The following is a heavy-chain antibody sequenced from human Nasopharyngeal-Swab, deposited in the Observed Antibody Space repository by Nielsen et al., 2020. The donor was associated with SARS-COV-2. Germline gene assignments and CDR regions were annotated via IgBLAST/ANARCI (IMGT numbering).Heavy chain of an antibody. V-gene: IGHV3-30*18. D-gene: IGHD3-10*01. CDR2: VSYDGRHK. J-gene: IGHJ6*02. Sequence: WIRQPPGKGLEWVAVVSYDGRHKSYADSVKGRFTVSRDNSKNTMYLQMSSLRAEDTAIYYCAKSLRGVSLSFGYYYGLDVWGQGTPVTVSS. CDR3: AKSLRGVSLSFGYYYGLDV.